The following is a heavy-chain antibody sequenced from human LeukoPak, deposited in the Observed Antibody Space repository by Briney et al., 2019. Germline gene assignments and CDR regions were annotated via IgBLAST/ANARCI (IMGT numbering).Heavy chain of an antibody. J-gene: IGHJ5*02. V-gene: IGHV3-23*01. D-gene: IGHD5-12*01. CDR2: ISGSGGST. Sequence: PGGTLRLSCAASGFTFSSYGMSWVRQAPGKGLEWVSAISGSGGSTYYADSAKGRFTISRDNSKNTLYLQMNSLRAEDTAVYYCARDQGGYDRRRGWFDPWGQGTLVTVSS. CDR1: GFTFSSYG. CDR3: ARDQGGYDRRRGWFDP.